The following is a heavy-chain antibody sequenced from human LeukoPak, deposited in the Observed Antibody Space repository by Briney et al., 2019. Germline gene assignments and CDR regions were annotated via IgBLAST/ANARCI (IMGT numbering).Heavy chain of an antibody. CDR1: GYTVTGYY. CDR2: INPNSGGT. J-gene: IGHJ1*01. Sequence: ASVKVSCKASGYTVTGYYMHWVRQAPGQGLEWMGWINPNSGGTNYAQKFQGRVTMTRDTSISTADMELSRLISDDTAVYYCARGEASYGDYEGGYWGQGNLVPVSS. CDR3: ARGEASYGDYEGGY. D-gene: IGHD4-17*01. V-gene: IGHV1-2*02.